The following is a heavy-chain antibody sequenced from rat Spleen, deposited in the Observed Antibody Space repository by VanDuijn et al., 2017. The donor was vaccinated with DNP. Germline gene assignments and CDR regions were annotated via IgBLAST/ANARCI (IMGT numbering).Heavy chain of an antibody. CDR3: TTARYDGTYYYGYFDY. Sequence: EVQLQESGPGLVKPSQSLSLTCSVTGYSITSNYWGWIRKFPGNKMEWVGHISYSGSTSYNPSLKSRISITRDTSKNQFFLHLNSVTTEDTATYYCTTARYDGTYYYGYFDYWGQGVMVTVSS. CDR1: GYSITSNY. V-gene: IGHV3-1*01. D-gene: IGHD1-12*02. J-gene: IGHJ2*01. CDR2: ISYSGST.